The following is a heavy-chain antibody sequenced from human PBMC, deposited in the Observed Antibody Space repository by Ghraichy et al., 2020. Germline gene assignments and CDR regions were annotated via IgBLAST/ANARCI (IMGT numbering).Heavy chain of an antibody. CDR2: IYYSGST. D-gene: IGHD6-13*01. Sequence: SEPLSLTCTVSGGSISSYYWSWIRQPPGKGLEWIGYIYYSGSTNYNPSLKSRVTISVDTSKNQFSLKLSSVTAADTAVYYCARARRGQQLVQDWYFNLWGRGTLVTVSS. CDR3: ARARRGQQLVQDWYFNL. CDR1: GGSISSYY. J-gene: IGHJ2*01. V-gene: IGHV4-59*01.